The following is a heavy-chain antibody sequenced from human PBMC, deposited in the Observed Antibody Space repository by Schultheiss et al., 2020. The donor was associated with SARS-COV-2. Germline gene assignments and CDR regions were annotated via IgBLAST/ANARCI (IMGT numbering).Heavy chain of an antibody. CDR1: GFTFSSYA. CDR3: ARDQGYCSSTSCQSRYYMDV. Sequence: GESLKISCAPSGFTFSSYAMHWVRQAPGKGLEWVAVISYDGSNKYYADSVKGRFTISRDNSKNTLYLQMNSLRAEDTAVYYCARDQGYCSSTSCQSRYYMDVWGKGTTVTVSS. CDR2: ISYDGSNK. D-gene: IGHD2-2*01. V-gene: IGHV3-30*04. J-gene: IGHJ6*03.